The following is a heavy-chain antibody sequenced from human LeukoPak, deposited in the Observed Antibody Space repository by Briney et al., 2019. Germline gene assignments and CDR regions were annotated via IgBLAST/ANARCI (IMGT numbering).Heavy chain of an antibody. D-gene: IGHD3-10*01. CDR2: IYSGGST. Sequence: GGSLRLSCAASGFTVSSNYMSWVRQAPGKGLEWVSVIYSGGSTYYADSVKGRFTISRDNSKNTLYLQMNSLRAEATAVYYCARDRYYGSGSYYSDYYYGMDVWGQGTTVTVSS. J-gene: IGHJ6*02. CDR3: ARDRYYGSGSYYSDYYYGMDV. CDR1: GFTVSSNY. V-gene: IGHV3-66*01.